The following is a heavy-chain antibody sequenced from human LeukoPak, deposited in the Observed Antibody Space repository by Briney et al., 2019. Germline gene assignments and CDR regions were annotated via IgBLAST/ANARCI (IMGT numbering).Heavy chain of an antibody. J-gene: IGHJ4*02. D-gene: IGHD6-13*01. V-gene: IGHV3-74*01. CDR2: INSDGSSR. Sequence: GGSLRLSCAASGFMFSNYWMHWVYQAPGKGLVWVSRINSDGSSRSYADSVKGRFTISRDNAKNSLYLQMNSLRAEDTAVYYCATSRGSWPDYFDYWGQGTLVTVSS. CDR1: GFMFSNYW. CDR3: ATSRGSWPDYFDY.